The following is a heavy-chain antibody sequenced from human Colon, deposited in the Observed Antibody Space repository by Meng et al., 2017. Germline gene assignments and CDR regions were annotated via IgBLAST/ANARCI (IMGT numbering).Heavy chain of an antibody. D-gene: IGHD1-14*01. CDR1: GGSVSSGTYY. V-gene: IGHV4-61*01. CDR3: ARDRVPGKY. CDR2: SYYSGTT. J-gene: IGHJ4*02. Sequence: QVQLQGSGPGLVRPSGALAFTCTVSGGSVSSGTYYWSWIRQPRGKGLEWIGCSYYSGTTNYNPSLKSRVTISVDTSKNQFSLKLSSVTPADTAVYFCARDRVPGKYWGQGTLVTVSS.